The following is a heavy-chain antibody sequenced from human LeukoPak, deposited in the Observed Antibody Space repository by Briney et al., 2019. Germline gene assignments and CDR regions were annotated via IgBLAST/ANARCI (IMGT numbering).Heavy chain of an antibody. D-gene: IGHD2-2*03. Sequence: GGSLRLSCAASGFDFSSYGMHWVRQAPGKGLEWVAYIHYDSTTEDYADSVQGRFTISRDNAKNSLYLQMNSLRAEDTAVYYCARDGYCSSTSCYAGAFDIWGQGTMVTVSS. CDR2: IHYDSTTE. J-gene: IGHJ3*02. CDR1: GFDFSSYG. V-gene: IGHV3-30*02. CDR3: ARDGYCSSTSCYAGAFDI.